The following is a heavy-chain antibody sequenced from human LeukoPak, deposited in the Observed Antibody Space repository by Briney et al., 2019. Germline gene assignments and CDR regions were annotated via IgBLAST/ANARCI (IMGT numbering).Heavy chain of an antibody. Sequence: ASVKVSCKASGYTFPSYGISWVRQAPGQGLEWMGWISAYNGNTNYAQKLQGRVTMTTDTSTSTAYMGLRSLRSDDTAVYYCARDLRGIHLWLMRGDYWGQGTLVTVSS. J-gene: IGHJ4*02. CDR2: ISAYNGNT. V-gene: IGHV1-18*01. D-gene: IGHD5-18*01. CDR3: ARDLRGIHLWLMRGDY. CDR1: GYTFPSYG.